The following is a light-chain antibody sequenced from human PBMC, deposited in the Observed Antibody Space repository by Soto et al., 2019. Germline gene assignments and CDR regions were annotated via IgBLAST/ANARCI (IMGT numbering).Light chain of an antibody. CDR1: QSISSW. Sequence: DXQXXXXXXXLSASVGDRVTITCRASQSISSWLAWYQQKPGKAPKLLIYEASSSEIGVPPRFSGRGFGTEFTLTISSLQPDDFATYYCQHYKESSSFGQGTRLEIK. CDR2: EAS. J-gene: IGKJ1*01. CDR3: QHYKESSS. V-gene: IGKV1-5*03.